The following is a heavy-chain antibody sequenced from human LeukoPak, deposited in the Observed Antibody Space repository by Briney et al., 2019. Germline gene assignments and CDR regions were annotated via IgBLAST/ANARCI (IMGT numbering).Heavy chain of an antibody. CDR1: GFTFSNNG. V-gene: IGHV3-30*02. CDR3: ARGGFDILTGYYDPFDI. Sequence: GGSLRLSCAASGFTFSNNGMHWVRQAPGKGLEWVAFIWYDGSNKYYADSVKGRFTISRDNSKNTLSLQMNSLRPEDTAVYYCARGGFDILTGYYDPFDIWGQGTMVTVSS. J-gene: IGHJ3*02. D-gene: IGHD3-9*01. CDR2: IWYDGSNK.